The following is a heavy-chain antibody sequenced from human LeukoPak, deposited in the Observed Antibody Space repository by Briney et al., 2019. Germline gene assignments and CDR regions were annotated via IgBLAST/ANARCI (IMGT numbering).Heavy chain of an antibody. V-gene: IGHV1-69*01. J-gene: IGHJ6*04. CDR2: IIPIFGTA. Sequence: SVKVSFKASGGTYISYAISWVRQAPGQGLEGMGGIIPIFGTANYAQKFQGRVTITADESTSTAYMELSSLRSEDTAVYYCASAPRIKYYYYYGMDVWGKGTTVTVSS. CDR1: GGTYISYA. CDR3: ASAPRIKYYYYYGMDV.